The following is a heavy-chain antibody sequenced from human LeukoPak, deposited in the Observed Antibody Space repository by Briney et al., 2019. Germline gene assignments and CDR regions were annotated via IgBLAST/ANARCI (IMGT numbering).Heavy chain of an antibody. CDR3: VAGRGWLIDY. V-gene: IGHV3-7*01. CDR1: GFTISSYW. D-gene: IGHD3-22*01. Sequence: GGSLRLSCAASGFTISSYWMNWVRQAPGKGLEWVANIKQDGSEKKYVDSVKGRFTISRDNTQNSLYLQMNNLRVEDTAVYYCVAGRGWLIDYWGQGTLVTASS. CDR2: IKQDGSEK. J-gene: IGHJ4*02.